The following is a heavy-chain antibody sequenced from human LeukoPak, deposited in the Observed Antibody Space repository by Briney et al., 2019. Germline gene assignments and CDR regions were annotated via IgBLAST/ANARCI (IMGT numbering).Heavy chain of an antibody. CDR1: GGSISSGGYY. V-gene: IGHV4-31*03. CDR3: ARAKYYYGSGSYGSLDY. Sequence: SQTLSLTCTVSGGSISSGGYYWSWIRQHPGKGLEWIGYIYYSGSTYYNPSLKSRVTISVHTSKNQFSLKLSSVTAADTAVYYCARAKYYYGSGSYGSLDYWGQGTLVTVSS. J-gene: IGHJ4*02. CDR2: IYYSGST. D-gene: IGHD3-10*01.